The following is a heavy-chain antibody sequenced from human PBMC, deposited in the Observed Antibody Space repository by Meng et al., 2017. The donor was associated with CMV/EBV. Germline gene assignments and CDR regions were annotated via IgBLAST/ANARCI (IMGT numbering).Heavy chain of an antibody. V-gene: IGHV1-3*01. CDR2: IDAGDGNR. D-gene: IGHD3-3*01. CDR3: ARGNGVAHDY. J-gene: IGHJ4*02. CDR1: GYTFTGYG. Sequence: QVQLVQSGAEVKKPGASVKVSCKASGYTFTGYGIHWVRQAPGQRLEWMGWIDAGDGNRKDSQKFQDRVTITRDTSASTAYMELSSLRSEDTAVYYCARGNGVAHDYWGQGTLVTVSS.